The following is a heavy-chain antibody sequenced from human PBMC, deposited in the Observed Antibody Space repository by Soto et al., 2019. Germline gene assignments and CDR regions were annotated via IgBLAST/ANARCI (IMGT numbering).Heavy chain of an antibody. CDR1: GGSISGGGYY. V-gene: IGHV4-31*03. J-gene: IGHJ5*02. Sequence: QVQLHESGPGLVKPSQTLSLTCSVSGGSISGGGYYWSWIRQFPGKGLEWIGYIYHSGNTYSKSSLESRVTISVDTSKNQFSLNLTSVTAADTVVYYCARAAVLGSWWFDPWGRGTLVTVSS. CDR2: IYHSGNT. D-gene: IGHD3-10*01. CDR3: ARAAVLGSWWFDP.